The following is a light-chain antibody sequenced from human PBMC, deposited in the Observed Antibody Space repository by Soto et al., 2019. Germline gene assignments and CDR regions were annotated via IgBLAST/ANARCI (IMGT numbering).Light chain of an antibody. V-gene: IGKV1-5*03. Sequence: DIQMTQSPSTLSASVGDRVTITCRASQSISSWLAWYQQKPGKAPKVLIYKASSLESGVPSRFIGSGSVTEFTLTISSLQPDDFATYYCQQYNTYPWTFGQGTQVEIK. J-gene: IGKJ1*01. CDR2: KAS. CDR1: QSISSW. CDR3: QQYNTYPWT.